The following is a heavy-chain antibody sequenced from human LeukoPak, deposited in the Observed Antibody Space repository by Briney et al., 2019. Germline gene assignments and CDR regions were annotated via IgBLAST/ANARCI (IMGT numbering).Heavy chain of an antibody. CDR1: GYTFTSNY. J-gene: IGHJ4*02. CDR3: ARDQEGFDY. CDR2: IYPRDGST. Sequence: ASVKVSCKAPGYTFTSNYIHWVRQAPGQGLEWMGMIYPRDGSTSYAQKFQGRVTVTRDTSTSTVHMELSGLRSEDTAVYYCARDQEGFDYWGQGTMVTVSS. V-gene: IGHV1-46*01.